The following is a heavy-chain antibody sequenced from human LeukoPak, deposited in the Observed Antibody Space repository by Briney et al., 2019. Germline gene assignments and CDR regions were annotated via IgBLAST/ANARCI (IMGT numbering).Heavy chain of an antibody. CDR1: GGSISSSY. D-gene: IGHD6-19*01. J-gene: IGHJ4*02. V-gene: IGHV4-59*08. CDR2: IYYSGST. Sequence: SETLSLTCTGSGGSISSSYWRWIRQPPRKGLEWIGYIYYSGSTNYNPSFKSRVAISVDTYKNQFSLQLSSVTAADTAVYYCATWGIAVAGTFDYWGQGTLVTVST. CDR3: ATWGIAVAGTFDY.